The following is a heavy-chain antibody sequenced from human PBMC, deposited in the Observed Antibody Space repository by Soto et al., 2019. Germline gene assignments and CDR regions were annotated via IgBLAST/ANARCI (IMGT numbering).Heavy chain of an antibody. V-gene: IGHV4-39*01. D-gene: IGHD2-2*01. CDR2: IYYSGST. CDR3: ARRWFEEYQLLLSEWFDP. Sequence: SETLSLTCTVSGGSISSSSYYWGWIRQPPGKGLEWIGSIYYSGSTYYNPSLKSRVTISVDTSKNQFSLKLSSVTAADTAVYNCARRWFEEYQLLLSEWFDPWGQGTLVTVSS. J-gene: IGHJ5*02. CDR1: GGSISSSSYY.